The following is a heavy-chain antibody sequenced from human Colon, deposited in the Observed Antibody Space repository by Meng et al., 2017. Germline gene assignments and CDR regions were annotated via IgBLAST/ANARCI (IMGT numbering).Heavy chain of an antibody. V-gene: IGHV4-34*01. Sequence: QVQLQQWGAGLLKPCETPSLSCAVYGGSFSGYYWNWIRQPPGKGLEWIGEINHSGSTNYNPSLKSRVTISVDTSKNQFSLKLSSVTAADTAAYYCARGRYSGYLPWGQGTLVTVSS. CDR2: INHSGST. J-gene: IGHJ5*02. D-gene: IGHD5-12*01. CDR1: GGSFSGYY. CDR3: ARGRYSGYLP.